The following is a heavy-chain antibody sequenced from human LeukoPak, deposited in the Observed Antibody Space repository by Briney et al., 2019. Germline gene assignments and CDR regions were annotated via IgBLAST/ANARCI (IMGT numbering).Heavy chain of an antibody. J-gene: IGHJ4*02. D-gene: IGHD1-26*01. CDR2: IWYDGSNK. CDR3: ARDCHPGSCEKEGDFDC. Sequence: PGGSLRLSCAASGFTFSSYGMHWVRQAPGKGLEWVAVIWYDGSNKYYADSVKGRFTISRDNSKNTLYLQMNSLRAEDTAVYYCARDCHPGSCEKEGDFDCWGQGTLVTVSS. CDR1: GFTFSSYG. V-gene: IGHV3-33*01.